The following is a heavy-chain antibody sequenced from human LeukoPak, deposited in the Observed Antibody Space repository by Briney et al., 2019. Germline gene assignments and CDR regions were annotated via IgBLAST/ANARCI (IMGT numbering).Heavy chain of an antibody. CDR2: IRSKAYGGTT. D-gene: IGHD1-26*01. V-gene: IGHV3-49*04. Sequence: GGSLRLSCTASVFTFGDYAMSWVRQAPGKGLEWVGFIRSKAYGGTTEYAASVKGRFTISRDDSKSIAYLQMNSLKTEDTAVYYCTSGASGSYYPYYFDYWGQGTLVTVSS. J-gene: IGHJ4*02. CDR3: TSGASGSYYPYYFDY. CDR1: VFTFGDYA.